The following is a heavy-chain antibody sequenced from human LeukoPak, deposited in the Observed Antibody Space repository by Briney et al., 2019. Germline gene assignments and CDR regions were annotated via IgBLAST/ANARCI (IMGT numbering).Heavy chain of an antibody. D-gene: IGHD6-19*01. CDR3: ALQAGRIVVADGWFDP. CDR1: GGSISSSSYY. V-gene: IGHV4-39*07. J-gene: IGHJ5*02. CDR2: IYYSGST. Sequence: PSETLSLTCTVSGGSISSSSYYWGWIRQPPGKGLEWIGSIYYSGSTYYNPSLKSRVTISVDTSKNQFSLKLSSVTAADTAVYYCALQAGRIVVADGWFDPWGQGTPVTVSS.